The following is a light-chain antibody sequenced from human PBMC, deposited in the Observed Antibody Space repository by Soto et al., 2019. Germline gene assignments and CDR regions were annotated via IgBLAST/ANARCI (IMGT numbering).Light chain of an antibody. CDR2: GAS. J-gene: IGKJ1*01. CDR1: QDIRNY. V-gene: IGKV1-6*01. CDR3: LQDRSHFWT. Sequence: IQVTQSPTSLSASVEHRVTITCRSSQDIRNYLGWYQQKPGKAPQLLIYGASSLQRGVSSRFSGSGFGTDFTLTISSLQPEDSATYSCLQDRSHFWTFGQGTKV.